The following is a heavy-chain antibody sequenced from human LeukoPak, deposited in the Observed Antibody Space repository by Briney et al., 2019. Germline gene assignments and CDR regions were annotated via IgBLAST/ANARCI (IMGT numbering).Heavy chain of an antibody. CDR2: IKQDGSEK. J-gene: IGHJ4*02. CDR3: ARDSPSSTSWGY. V-gene: IGHV3-7*01. Sequence: GGSLRLSCAASGFTFSNYWMSWVRQAPGKGLEWVANIKQDGSEKYYVDSMKGRFTISRDNAKNSLYLQMNSLRAEDTAVYYCARDSPSSTSWGYWGQGTLVTVSS. D-gene: IGHD2-2*01. CDR1: GFTFSNYW.